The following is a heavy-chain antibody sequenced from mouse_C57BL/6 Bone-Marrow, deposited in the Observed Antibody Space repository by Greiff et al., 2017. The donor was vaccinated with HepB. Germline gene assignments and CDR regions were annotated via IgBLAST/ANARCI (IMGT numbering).Heavy chain of an antibody. CDR1: GFSLTSYG. J-gene: IGHJ4*01. Sequence: VQLQQSGPGLVQPSQSLSITCTVSGFSLTSYGVHWVRQSPGKGLEWLGVIWSGGSTDYNAAFISRLSISKDNSKSQVFFKMNSLQADDTAIYYCARNEGHYDGSSYPNYYAMDYWGQGTSVTVSS. V-gene: IGHV2-2*01. CDR2: IWSGGST. D-gene: IGHD1-1*01. CDR3: ARNEGHYDGSSYPNYYAMDY.